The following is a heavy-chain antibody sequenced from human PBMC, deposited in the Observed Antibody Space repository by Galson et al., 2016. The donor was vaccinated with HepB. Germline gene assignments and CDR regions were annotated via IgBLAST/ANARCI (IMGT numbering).Heavy chain of an antibody. V-gene: IGHV1-18*04. CDR3: AREGVCSGGRCYSGFDY. Sequence: SVKVSCKASNYTFTSDGISWVRQAPGQGLEWMGWISVHNGNTSYAQKFQGRVTMTTDTSTSTAYMELRSLRSDDTAVYYCAREGVCSGGRCYSGFDYWGPGTLVTVSS. CDR2: ISVHNGNT. CDR1: NYTFTSDG. D-gene: IGHD2-15*01. J-gene: IGHJ4*02.